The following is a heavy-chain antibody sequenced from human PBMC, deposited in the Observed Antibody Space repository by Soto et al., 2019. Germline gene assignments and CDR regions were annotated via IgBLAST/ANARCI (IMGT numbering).Heavy chain of an antibody. D-gene: IGHD2-15*01. CDR1: GFTFSSYS. Sequence: EVQLVESGGGLVKPGGSLRLSCAASGFTFSSYSMNWVRQAPGKGLEWVSSISSSSYIYYADSVKGRFTISRDNAKNSLYLQMNSLRAEDTAVYYCARDSVVVAAVYFQHWGQGTLVTVSS. CDR2: ISSSSYI. J-gene: IGHJ1*01. V-gene: IGHV3-21*01. CDR3: ARDSVVVAAVYFQH.